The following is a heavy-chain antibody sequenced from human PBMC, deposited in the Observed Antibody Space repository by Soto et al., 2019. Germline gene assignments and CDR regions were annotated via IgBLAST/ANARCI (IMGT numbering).Heavy chain of an antibody. Sequence: QVQLVESGGGVVQPGRSLRLSCAASGFTFSSYGMHWVRQAPGKGLEWVAVIWFDGTNKYYADSVKGRFTISRDNYNNTLYLQMNSLRAEDTDVYYCARNRGYSGYDAPRYYYGMDVCGQRTKVTLSS. J-gene: IGHJ6*02. V-gene: IGHV3-33*01. CDR2: IWFDGTNK. CDR1: GFTFSSYG. D-gene: IGHD5-12*01. CDR3: ARNRGYSGYDAPRYYYGMDV.